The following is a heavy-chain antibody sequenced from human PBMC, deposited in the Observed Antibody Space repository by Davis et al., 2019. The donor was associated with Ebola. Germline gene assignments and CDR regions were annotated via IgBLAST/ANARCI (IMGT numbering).Heavy chain of an antibody. V-gene: IGHV3-66*04. CDR1: GFTFGAYA. J-gene: IGHJ6*02. CDR3: ASQWDGAVAGTYYYYGMDV. CDR2: IYSGGST. Sequence: GGSLRLSCTASGFTFGAYAMSWVRQAPGKGLEWVSVIYSGGSTYYADSVKGGFTISRDNSKNTLYLQMNSLRAEDTAVYYCASQWDGAVAGTYYYYGMDVWGQGTTVTVSS. D-gene: IGHD6-19*01.